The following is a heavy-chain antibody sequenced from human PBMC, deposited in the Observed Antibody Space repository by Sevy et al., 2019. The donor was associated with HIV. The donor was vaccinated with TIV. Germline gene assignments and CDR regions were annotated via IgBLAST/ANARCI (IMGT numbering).Heavy chain of an antibody. J-gene: IGHJ6*02. CDR1: GFTFSAYS. V-gene: IGHV3-48*02. CDR2: MRSSTATT. D-gene: IGHD3-22*01. Sequence: GGSLRLSCAASGFTFSAYSMNWVRQAPGKGLEWISYMRSSTATTYYADSVKGRFTVSGDNPKNSGPLQMKSLRDEETAVYYCARVPGRDSSGYYGGMDVWGQGTTVTVSS. CDR3: ARVPGRDSSGYYGGMDV.